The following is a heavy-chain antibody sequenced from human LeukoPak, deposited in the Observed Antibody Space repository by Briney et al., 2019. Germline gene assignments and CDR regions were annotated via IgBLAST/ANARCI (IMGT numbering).Heavy chain of an antibody. CDR1: GGSFSGYY. J-gene: IGHJ6*03. D-gene: IGHD5-12*01. V-gene: IGHV3-30*18. CDR2: ISYDGSNK. Sequence: LSLTCAVYGGSFSGYYWSWVRQAPGKGLEWVAVISYDGSNKYYADSVKGRFTISRDNSKNTLYLQMNSLRAEDTAVYYCANDPMGGYDLWGYYYYYMDVWGKGTTVTVSS. CDR3: ANDPMGGYDLWGYYYYYMDV.